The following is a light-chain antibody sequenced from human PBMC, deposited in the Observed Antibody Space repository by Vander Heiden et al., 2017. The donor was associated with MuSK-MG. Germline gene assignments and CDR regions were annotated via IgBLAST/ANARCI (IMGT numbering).Light chain of an antibody. CDR1: QDIINY. V-gene: IGKV1-33*01. CDR3: QQYVTFPLT. J-gene: IGKJ4*01. Sequence: DIQMTQSPSSLSASVGDRVSITCQASQDIINYLHWYQHKPGKAPKLLIYDASNLQRGVPSRFSGSGSGTDFTLTISSLKPEDIATYYCQQYVTFPLTFGGGTKVEIK. CDR2: DAS.